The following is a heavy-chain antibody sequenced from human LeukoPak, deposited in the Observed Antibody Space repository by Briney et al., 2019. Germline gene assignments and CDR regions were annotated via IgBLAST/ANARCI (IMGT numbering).Heavy chain of an antibody. CDR2: INPKTGDT. CDR3: ARGGEWYYYGSGSYYIGSY. J-gene: IGHJ4*02. D-gene: IGHD3-10*01. V-gene: IGHV1-2*02. Sequence: ASVKVSCKASVYTFTGCYIHWVREAPGPGREWMGWINPKTGDTNYAQKFQGRVTMTRDTSISTAYMELSRLRSVDTAVYYCARGGEWYYYGSGSYYIGSYWGQGTLVTVSS. CDR1: VYTFTGCY.